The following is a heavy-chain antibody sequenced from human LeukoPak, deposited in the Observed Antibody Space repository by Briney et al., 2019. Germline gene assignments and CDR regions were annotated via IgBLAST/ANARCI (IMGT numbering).Heavy chain of an antibody. D-gene: IGHD3-10*01. CDR3: AIGLEWFGELYTAFDY. Sequence: SVKVSCKASGGTFISYAISWVRQAPGQGLEWMGRIIPIFGTANYAQKFQGRVTITADESTSTAYMELSSLRPEDTAVYYCAIGLEWFGELYTAFDYWGKGTLVTVSS. J-gene: IGHJ4*02. V-gene: IGHV1-69*13. CDR2: IIPIFGTA. CDR1: GGTFISYA.